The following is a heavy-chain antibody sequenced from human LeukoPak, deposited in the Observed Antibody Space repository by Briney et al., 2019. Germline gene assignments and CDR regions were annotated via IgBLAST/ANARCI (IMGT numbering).Heavy chain of an antibody. V-gene: IGHV4-39*07. CDR1: GGSILSTIYY. Sequence: SETLSLTCTVSGGSILSTIYYWAWIRQPPGKGLEWIGSIHYSGPTYYNPSLKSRVTISIDTSKSQFSLKLTSVTAADTAVYYCARDGPVKWGQGTLVTVSS. CDR2: IHYSGPT. D-gene: IGHD3-22*01. J-gene: IGHJ4*02. CDR3: ARDGPVK.